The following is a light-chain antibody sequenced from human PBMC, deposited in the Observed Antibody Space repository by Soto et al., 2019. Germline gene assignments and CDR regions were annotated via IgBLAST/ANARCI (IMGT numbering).Light chain of an antibody. Sequence: DIQMTQLPSSLSASVGDRVTITCRASQDIRNDLGWYQQKLGKAPKRLVYNTFQLQSGVPSRFSGSGSGTEFTLTISGLQPEDFAPYYCLQYNSYPPTFGHGTKVEIK. V-gene: IGKV1-17*01. J-gene: IGKJ1*01. CDR3: LQYNSYPPT. CDR2: NTF. CDR1: QDIRND.